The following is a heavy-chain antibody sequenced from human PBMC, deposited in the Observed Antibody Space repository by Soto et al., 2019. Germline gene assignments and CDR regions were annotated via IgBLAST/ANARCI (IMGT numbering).Heavy chain of an antibody. CDR3: ARYIHGQGFVS. Sequence: QVQLVQSGAEVKKPGAAVKVSCKPSGDTFNKFDINWVRQATGQGLDWVGWMRADSGASGHAQKFQGRLSLTRDTSLSTVYMELSNLRAEDTAVYYCARYIHGQGFVSWGQGALITVSS. CDR2: MRADSGAS. J-gene: IGHJ5*01. D-gene: IGHD5-18*01. CDR1: GDTFNKFD. V-gene: IGHV1-8*01.